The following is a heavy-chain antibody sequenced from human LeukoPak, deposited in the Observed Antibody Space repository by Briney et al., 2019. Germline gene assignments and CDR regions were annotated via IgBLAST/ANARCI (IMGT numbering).Heavy chain of an antibody. CDR1: GYSISSGYY. V-gene: IGHV4-38-2*02. J-gene: IGHJ4*02. Sequence: ASETLSLTCAVSGYSISSGYYWGWIRQPPVKGLEWIGSIYHSGSTYYNPSLKSRVTISVDTSKNQFSLKLSSVTAADTAVYYCARDGYCSGGSCRGDIDYWGQGTLVTVSS. CDR2: IYHSGST. D-gene: IGHD2-15*01. CDR3: ARDGYCSGGSCRGDIDY.